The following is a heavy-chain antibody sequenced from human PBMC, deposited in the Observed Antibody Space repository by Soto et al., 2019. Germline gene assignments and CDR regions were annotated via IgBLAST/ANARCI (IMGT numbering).Heavy chain of an antibody. CDR1: GFTFNSYW. Sequence: GGSLRLSCAASGFTFNSYWMSWVRQAPGKGLEWVANIKQDGSEKYYVDSVKGRFTISRDNAKNSLYLQMNSLRAEDTAVYYCARDGREAEGYYYGMDVWGQGTTVTVSS. J-gene: IGHJ6*02. D-gene: IGHD1-26*01. CDR2: IKQDGSEK. CDR3: ARDGREAEGYYYGMDV. V-gene: IGHV3-7*01.